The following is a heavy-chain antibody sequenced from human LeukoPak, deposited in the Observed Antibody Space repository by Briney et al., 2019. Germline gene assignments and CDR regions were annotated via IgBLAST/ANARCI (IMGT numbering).Heavy chain of an antibody. Sequence: GGSLRLSCATSGFTFSSYGIHWVREAPGKGLEWVAVISYDGSNKYYADSVKGRFTISRDNSKNTLYLQMNSLRVEDTAVYYCAKDRSTYYYDSSGFYPDAFDIWGQGTMVTVSS. V-gene: IGHV3-30*18. CDR3: AKDRSTYYYDSSGFYPDAFDI. D-gene: IGHD3-22*01. CDR2: ISYDGSNK. J-gene: IGHJ3*02. CDR1: GFTFSSYG.